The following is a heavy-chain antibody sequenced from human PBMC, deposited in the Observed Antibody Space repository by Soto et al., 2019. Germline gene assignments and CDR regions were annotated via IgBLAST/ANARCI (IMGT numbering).Heavy chain of an antibody. Sequence: SETLSLTCTVSGASVSTGAYYWCWVRQRPGRGLEWIGYVYESGYTYYNMSLKSRLTISLDRSNNQFSLGLTSVTAADTAVYYCVRALRHTAMVYPWFDPRGQGTLVTVSS. D-gene: IGHD5-18*01. J-gene: IGHJ5*02. CDR3: VRALRHTAMVYPWFDP. CDR2: VYESGYT. CDR1: GASVSTGAYY. V-gene: IGHV4-31*03.